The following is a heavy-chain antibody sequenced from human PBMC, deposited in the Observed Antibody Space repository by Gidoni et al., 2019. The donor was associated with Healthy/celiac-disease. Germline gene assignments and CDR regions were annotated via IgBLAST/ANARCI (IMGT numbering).Heavy chain of an antibody. J-gene: IGHJ5*02. V-gene: IGHV2-5*02. D-gene: IGHD3-3*01. Sequence: QITLRESGPTLVQPTQTLTLTCTFSGFSLSTSGLGVGWIRQPPGKALEWLALIYWDDDKRYSPSLKGRITITKDTSKNQVVLTMTNMDPVDTATEYGARGGITMFGEVIMGWFDPWGQGTLVTVSS. CDR1: GFSLSTSGLG. CDR3: ARGGITMFGEVIMGWFDP. CDR2: IYWDDDK.